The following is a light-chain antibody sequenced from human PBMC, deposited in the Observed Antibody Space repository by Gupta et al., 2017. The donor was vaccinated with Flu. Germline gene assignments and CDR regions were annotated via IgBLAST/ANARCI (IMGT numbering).Light chain of an antibody. J-gene: IGKJ4*01. V-gene: IGKV1-39*01. CDR1: Y. CDR2: GAS. CDR3: QQNYSPPLT. Sequence: YLNWYQHKSGRAPKLLIYGASKLQDGVPTTFSGSGSGTDFTLTIYSLQPEDSATYYCQQNYSPPLTFGGGTKVDI.